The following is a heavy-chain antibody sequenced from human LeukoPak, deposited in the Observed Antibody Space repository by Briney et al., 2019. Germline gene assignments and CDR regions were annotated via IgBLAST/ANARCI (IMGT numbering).Heavy chain of an antibody. D-gene: IGHD3-10*01. CDR3: AKDGPDDYGSGSYNWFDP. V-gene: IGHV3-7*01. J-gene: IGHJ5*02. CDR1: GFTFSSYW. Sequence: GGSLRLSCAASGFTFSSYWMSWVRQAPGKGLEWVANIKQDGSEKYYVDSVKGRFTISRDNAKNSLYLQMNSLRAEDTAVYYCAKDGPDDYGSGSYNWFDPWGQGTLVTVSS. CDR2: IKQDGSEK.